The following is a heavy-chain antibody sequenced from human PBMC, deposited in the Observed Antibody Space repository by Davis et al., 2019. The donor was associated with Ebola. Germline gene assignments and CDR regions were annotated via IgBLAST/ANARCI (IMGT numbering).Heavy chain of an antibody. CDR1: AGTFSSYA. V-gene: IGHV1-69*06. J-gene: IGHJ6*02. CDR3: ATVLGELPGGTYYYGMDV. CDR2: IIPIFGTA. D-gene: IGHD3-16*01. Sequence: SVQVSCKASAGTFSSYAISWVRQAPGQGLEWMGGIIPIFGTANYAQKFQGRVTITADKSTSTAYMELSSLRSEDTAVYYCATVLGELPGGTYYYGMDVWGQGTAVTVSS.